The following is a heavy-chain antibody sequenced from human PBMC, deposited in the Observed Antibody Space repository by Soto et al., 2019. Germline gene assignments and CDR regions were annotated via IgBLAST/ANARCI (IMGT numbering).Heavy chain of an antibody. CDR1: GGSFSGYY. CDR2: INRSGST. V-gene: IGHV4-34*01. Sequence: SETLSLTCAVYGGSFSGYYWSWIRQPPGKGLEWIGEINRSGSTNYNPSLKSRVTISVDTSKNQFSLKLSSVTAADTAVYYCARGGKVLRYFHWLSQGYFDYWGQGTLVTVSS. CDR3: ARGGKVLRYFHWLSQGYFDY. J-gene: IGHJ4*02. D-gene: IGHD3-9*01.